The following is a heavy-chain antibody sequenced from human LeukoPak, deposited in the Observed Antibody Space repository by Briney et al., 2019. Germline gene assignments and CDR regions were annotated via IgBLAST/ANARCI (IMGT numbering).Heavy chain of an antibody. Sequence: GGSLRFSCAASGFIVSSTYMGWVRQTPGKGLEWVSTFERGGHTAYADSVKGRFTISRDVSENTIYLQMNSLRVEDTAVYYCAKGDTDCTCPGYWGQGTLVTVSS. CDR2: FERGGHT. D-gene: IGHD2-21*02. CDR3: AKGDTDCTCPGY. J-gene: IGHJ4*02. CDR1: GFIVSSTY. V-gene: IGHV3-53*01.